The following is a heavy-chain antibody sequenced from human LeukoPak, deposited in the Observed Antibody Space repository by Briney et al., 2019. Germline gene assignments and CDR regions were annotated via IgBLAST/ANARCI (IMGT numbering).Heavy chain of an antibody. CDR2: INHSGST. V-gene: IGHV4-34*01. D-gene: IGHD5-18*01. J-gene: IGHJ4*02. Sequence: SETLSLTCAVYGGSFSGYYWSWIRQPPGKGLEWIGEINHSGSTNYNPSLKSRVTISVDTSKNQFSLKLGSVTAADTAVYYCARVVLGGYSYGIDYWGQGTLVTVSS. CDR1: GGSFSGYY. CDR3: ARVVLGGYSYGIDY.